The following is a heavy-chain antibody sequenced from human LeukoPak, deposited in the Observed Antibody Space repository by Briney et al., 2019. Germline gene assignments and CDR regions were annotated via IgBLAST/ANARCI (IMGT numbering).Heavy chain of an antibody. CDR1: GFTFSNHG. J-gene: IGHJ4*02. Sequence: GGSLRLSCAASGFTFSNHGMNWVRQAPGKGLEWVSGISPSADIKYYADSVKGRFTISRDNSKNTLYLQMHSLRAEDTAVYYCAKESLRVVPSATFDYWGQGTLVTVSS. CDR3: AKESLRVVPSATFDY. V-gene: IGHV3-23*01. CDR2: ISPSADIK. D-gene: IGHD2-2*01.